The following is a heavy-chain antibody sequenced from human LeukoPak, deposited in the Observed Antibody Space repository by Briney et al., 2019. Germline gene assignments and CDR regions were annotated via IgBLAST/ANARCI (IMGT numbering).Heavy chain of an antibody. CDR2: INPNSGGT. V-gene: IGHV1-2*02. CDR1: GYTFTGYY. CDR3: ARDKEGYSSSWPRFDP. Sequence: ASVKVSCKASGYTFTGYYMHWVRQAPGQGLEWMGWINPNSGGTNYAQKFQGRVTMTRDTSISTAYMELSRLRSDDTAVYYCARDKEGYSSSWPRFDPWGQGTLVTVSS. D-gene: IGHD6-13*01. J-gene: IGHJ5*02.